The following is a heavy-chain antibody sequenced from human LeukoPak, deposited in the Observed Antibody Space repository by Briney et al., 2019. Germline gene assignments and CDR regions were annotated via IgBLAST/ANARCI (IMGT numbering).Heavy chain of an antibody. CDR3: ARDRAATQGWVEFDP. J-gene: IGHJ5*02. CDR2: IRGSGET. Sequence: GSLRLSCAVSGFSARSYYMSWVRQAPGKGLEWVSLIRGSGETFYADSVKGRFSISRDDSKNTVYLQMNSLRIEDTALYFCARDRAATQGWVEFDPWGQGTLVTVSS. V-gene: IGHV3-66*03. CDR1: GFSARSYY. D-gene: IGHD6-19*01.